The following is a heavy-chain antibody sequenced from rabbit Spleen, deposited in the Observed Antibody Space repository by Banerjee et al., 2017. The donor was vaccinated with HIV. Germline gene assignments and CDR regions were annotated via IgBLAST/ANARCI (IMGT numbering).Heavy chain of an antibody. CDR3: ARDSNDWCFDV. J-gene: IGHJ2*01. CDR1: GFSFSNKAV. D-gene: IGHD4-1*01. V-gene: IGHV1S45*01. CDR2: INVVTGKA. Sequence: QEQLVESGGGLVKPEGSLKLSCTASGFSFSNKAVMCWVRQAPGKGLEWIACINVVTGKAVYATWAQGRFTFSRTSSTTVTLQMTSLTAADTATYFCARDSNDWCFDVWGPGTLVTVS.